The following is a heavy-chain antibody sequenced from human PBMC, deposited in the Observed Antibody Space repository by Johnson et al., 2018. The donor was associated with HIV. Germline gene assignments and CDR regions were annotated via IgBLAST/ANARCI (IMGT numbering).Heavy chain of an antibody. J-gene: IGHJ3*02. D-gene: IGHD4-23*01. V-gene: IGHV3-30*02. CDR2: IRYDTSNK. CDR1: GFTFSSFG. Sequence: QVQLVESGGGVVQPGGSLRLSCTASGFTFSSFGMHWVRQAPGKGLEWVAFIRYDTSNKYYADSVKGRFTISRDNSKNTLYLQVNGLRVEDTAVFYCASGEDYGGNYGALDIWGQGTMVTVSS. CDR3: ASGEDYGGNYGALDI.